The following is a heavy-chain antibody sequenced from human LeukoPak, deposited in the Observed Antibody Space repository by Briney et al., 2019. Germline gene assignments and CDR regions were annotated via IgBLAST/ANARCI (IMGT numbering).Heavy chain of an antibody. CDR3: AKDQGRERYYYYGMDV. CDR1: GFTFSSYG. J-gene: IGHJ6*04. CDR2: ISYDGSNK. V-gene: IGHV3-30*18. Sequence: QPGRSLRLSCAASGFTFSSYGMHWVRQAPGKGLEWVAVISYDGSNKYYADSVKGRSTISRDNSKNTLYLQMNSLRAEDTAVYYCAKDQGRERYYYYGMDVWGKGTTVTVSP. D-gene: IGHD3-10*01.